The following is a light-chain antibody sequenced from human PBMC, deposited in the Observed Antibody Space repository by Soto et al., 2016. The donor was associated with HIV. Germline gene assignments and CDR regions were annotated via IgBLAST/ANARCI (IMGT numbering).Light chain of an antibody. CDR3: HSRNTTENHNYV. V-gene: IGLV3-19*01. CDR2: GNN. J-gene: IGLJ1*01. Sequence: SSXLTQDPVVSVALGQTVMITCQGDSLRSYYASWYQQKPGQAPVLVMYGNNNRPSGIPARYSGSSSGNPASLTITGARAEDEADYYCHSRNTTENHNYVFGTGTRVTVL. CDR1: SLRSYY.